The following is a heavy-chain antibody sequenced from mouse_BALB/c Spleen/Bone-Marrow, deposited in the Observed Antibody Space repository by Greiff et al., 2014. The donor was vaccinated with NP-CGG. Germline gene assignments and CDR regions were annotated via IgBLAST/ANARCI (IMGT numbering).Heavy chain of an antibody. CDR2: IYPGDGNT. D-gene: IGHD2-4*01. CDR3: ALYDYDGLSWFAY. J-gene: IGHJ3*01. CDR1: GYAFSSSW. Sequence: QVQLKQSGPELVKPGASVKISCKASGYAFSSSWMNWVKQRPGQGLEWIGRIYPGDGNTNYNGKFKGKATLTADKSSTTAYMQLSSLTSVDSAVYFCALYDYDGLSWFAYWGQETLVTVSA. V-gene: IGHV1-82*01.